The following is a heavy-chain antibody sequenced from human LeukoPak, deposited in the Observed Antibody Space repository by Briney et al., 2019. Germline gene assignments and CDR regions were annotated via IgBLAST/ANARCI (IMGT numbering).Heavy chain of an antibody. V-gene: IGHV4-38-2*02. J-gene: IGHJ4*02. Sequence: SETLSLTCTVSGYSISSGYYWGWIRQPPGKGLEWIGSIYHSGSTYYNPSLKSRVTISVDTSKNQFSLKLSSVTAADTAVYYCARGSNYGSGSFNFDYWGQGTLVTVSS. CDR3: ARGSNYGSGSFNFDY. CDR2: IYHSGST. CDR1: GYSISSGYY. D-gene: IGHD3-10*01.